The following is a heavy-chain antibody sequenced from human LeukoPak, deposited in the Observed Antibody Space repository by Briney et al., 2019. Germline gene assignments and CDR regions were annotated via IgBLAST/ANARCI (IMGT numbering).Heavy chain of an antibody. Sequence: PSETLSLTCNVSGDSISSGSHFWNWIRQSPGKGLEWIGDIYYSGMTNYNSSLQSRVTMLVDTSKNQFSLTLSSVTAADTAIYYCARRQYHYYGMDVWGQGTTVTVSS. CDR1: GDSISSGSHF. D-gene: IGHD2-2*01. J-gene: IGHJ6*02. V-gene: IGHV4-61*01. CDR3: ARRQYHYYGMDV. CDR2: IYYSGMT.